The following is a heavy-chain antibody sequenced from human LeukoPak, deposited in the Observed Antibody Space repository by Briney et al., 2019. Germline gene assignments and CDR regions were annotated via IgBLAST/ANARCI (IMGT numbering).Heavy chain of an antibody. J-gene: IGHJ4*02. CDR3: ARGPIVVVPAAIEVKTLTEGPFDY. CDR1: CGSFSGYY. D-gene: IGHD2-2*02. V-gene: IGHV4-34*01. Sequence: SETLSLTCAVYCGSFSGYYWSWIRQPPGKGLEWIGEINHSGSTNYNPSLKSRVTISVDTSKNQFSLKLSSVTAADTAVYYCARGPIVVVPAAIEVKTLTEGPFDYWGQGTLVTVSS. CDR2: INHSGST.